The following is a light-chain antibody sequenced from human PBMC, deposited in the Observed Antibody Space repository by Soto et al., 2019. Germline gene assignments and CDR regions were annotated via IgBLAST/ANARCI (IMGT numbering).Light chain of an antibody. CDR2: GAS. CDR3: QQYDSPSWT. V-gene: IGKV3-20*01. Sequence: EIVLTQSPGTLSLSPGERATLSCRASQSVSSSYLVWYQQKPGQAPRLLIYGASTRATGIPDRFSGSGSGTDFTLTISRLEPEDFAVYYCQQYDSPSWTFGQGTKVEIK. J-gene: IGKJ1*01. CDR1: QSVSSSY.